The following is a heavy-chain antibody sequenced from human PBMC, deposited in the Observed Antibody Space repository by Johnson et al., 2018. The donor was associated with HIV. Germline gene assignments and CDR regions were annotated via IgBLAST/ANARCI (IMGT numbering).Heavy chain of an antibody. Sequence: VQLVESGGGVVQPGGSLRLSCAASGFTFSSYGMHWVRQAPGTGLEWVAFIRYDGSNKYYADSVKGRFTISRDNSKNTLYLQMKSLRPEDTAVYFWAKEDCSAIVCSDDGFHLWGQGTMVTLSS. J-gene: IGHJ3*01. CDR3: AKEDCSAIVCSDDGFHL. CDR1: GFTFSSYG. D-gene: IGHD2-15*01. V-gene: IGHV3-30*02. CDR2: IRYDGSNK.